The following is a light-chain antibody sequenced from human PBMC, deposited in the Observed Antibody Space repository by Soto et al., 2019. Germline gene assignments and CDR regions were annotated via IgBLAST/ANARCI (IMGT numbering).Light chain of an antibody. CDR1: SSDVGSYNL. CDR3: CSYTTTSAYV. V-gene: IGLV2-23*02. J-gene: IGLJ1*01. CDR2: EVS. Sequence: QYVLAQPASVSGSTGQSITISCTGTSSDVGSYNLVSWYQQHPGKGPKLLIFEVSQRPSGVSDRFSGSKSGNTASLTISGLQAEDEADYYCCSYTTTSAYVFGTGTKVTVL.